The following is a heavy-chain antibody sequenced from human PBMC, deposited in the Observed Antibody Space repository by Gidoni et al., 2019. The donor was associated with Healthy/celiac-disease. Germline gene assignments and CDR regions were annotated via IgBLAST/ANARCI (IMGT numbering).Heavy chain of an antibody. Sequence: HITLQESGPTLVKPTQTLPLTCTFSVFSLSTSGVVVGWIRQPPGKALEWLAIIYWDDDKRYSQSLKSRLTITKDTSKNQVVITMTNMEPVDTATYYGAHATPRGWFDPWGQGTLVTVSS. D-gene: IGHD3-16*01. CDR1: VFSLSTSGVV. CDR3: AHATPRGWFDP. V-gene: IGHV2-5*02. J-gene: IGHJ5*02. CDR2: IYWDDDK.